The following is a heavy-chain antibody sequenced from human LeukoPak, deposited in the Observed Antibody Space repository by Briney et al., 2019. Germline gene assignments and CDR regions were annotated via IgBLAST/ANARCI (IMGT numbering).Heavy chain of an antibody. CDR3: ARNPYYYDSSGYYPNWFDP. V-gene: IGHV1-69*13. D-gene: IGHD3-22*01. CDR2: IIPIFGTA. Sequence: ASVKVSCKASGGTFSSYAISWVRQAPGQGLEWMGGIIPIFGTANYAQKFQGRVTITADESTSTAYMELSSLRSEDTAVYYCARNPYYYDSSGYYPNWFDPWGQGTLVTVSS. J-gene: IGHJ5*02. CDR1: GGTFSSYA.